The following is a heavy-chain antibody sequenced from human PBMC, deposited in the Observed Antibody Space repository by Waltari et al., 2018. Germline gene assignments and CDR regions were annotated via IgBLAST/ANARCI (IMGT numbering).Heavy chain of an antibody. CDR3: AREPYYDFWSGYMSPNYYYGMDV. Sequence: QVQLQESGPGLVKPAETLSLTCTFSGGSISSYYWSWLRQPAGKGLEWIGRIYNSGSTNYNPSLKSRVTMSVDTSKNQFSLKLSSVTAADTAVYYCAREPYYDFWSGYMSPNYYYGMDVWGQGTTVTVSS. CDR2: IYNSGST. D-gene: IGHD3-3*01. V-gene: IGHV4-4*07. CDR1: GGSISSYY. J-gene: IGHJ6*02.